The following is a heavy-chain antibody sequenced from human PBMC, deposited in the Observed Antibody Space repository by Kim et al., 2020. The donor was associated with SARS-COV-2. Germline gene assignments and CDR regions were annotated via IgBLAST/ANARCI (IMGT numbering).Heavy chain of an antibody. V-gene: IGHV3-48*04. Sequence: GGSLRLSCAASGFTFSSYSMNWVRQAPGKGLEWVSYISSSSSTIYYADSVKGRFTISRDNAKNSLYLQMNSLRAEDTAVYYCAIPVGAAPYESFDYWGQGTLVTVSS. CDR3: AIPVGAAPYESFDY. D-gene: IGHD2-15*01. CDR2: ISSSSSTI. J-gene: IGHJ4*02. CDR1: GFTFSSYS.